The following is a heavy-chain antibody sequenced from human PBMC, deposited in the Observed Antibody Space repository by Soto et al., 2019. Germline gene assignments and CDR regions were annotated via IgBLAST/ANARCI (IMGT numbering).Heavy chain of an antibody. CDR1: GFTFSDYY. CDR2: ISSSGSTI. V-gene: IGHV3-11*01. Sequence: QVQLVESGGGLVKPGGSLRLSCAASGFTFSDYYMSWIRQAPGKGLEWVSYISSSGSTIYYADSVKGRFTISRDNAKNSLYLQMNRLRAEDTGVYYWARDRSQRWFGDSYFDYWGQGTLVTVSS. J-gene: IGHJ4*02. D-gene: IGHD3-10*01. CDR3: ARDRSQRWFGDSYFDY.